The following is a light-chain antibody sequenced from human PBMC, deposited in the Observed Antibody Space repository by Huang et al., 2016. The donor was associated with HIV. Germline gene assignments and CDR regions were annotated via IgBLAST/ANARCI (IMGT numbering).Light chain of an antibody. CDR1: PSVSSS. CDR3: QQHINSGT. Sequence: EIVLTQSPATLSSSPGERATLSCRASPSVSSSLAWYQQKPGQAPRLLIYDASNRATGLPARFSGSGSGTDFTLTISSLEPEDVAVYYCQQHINSGTFGGGTKVEIK. CDR2: DAS. V-gene: IGKV3-11*01. J-gene: IGKJ4*01.